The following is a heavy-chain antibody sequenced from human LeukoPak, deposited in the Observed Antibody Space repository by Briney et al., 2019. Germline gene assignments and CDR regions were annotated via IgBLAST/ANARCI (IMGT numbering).Heavy chain of an antibody. J-gene: IGHJ4*02. CDR3: ARGGAPDN. CDR2: ISNSGGNI. CDR1: GFTFNNYA. D-gene: IGHD1-26*01. Sequence: GGSLRLSCAASGFTFNNYAMSWVRQAPGKGLEWVSSISNSGGNINYADSVKGRFTISRDNSKNTLYLQMNSLRAEDTALYYCARGGAPDNWGQGTLVTVSS. V-gene: IGHV3-23*01.